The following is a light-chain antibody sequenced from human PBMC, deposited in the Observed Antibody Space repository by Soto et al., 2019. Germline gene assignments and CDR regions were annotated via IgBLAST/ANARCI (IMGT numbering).Light chain of an antibody. CDR3: TSYISTTALTYV. Sequence: QSALPQPASVSGSPGQSITISCTGTRSDVGGYNYVSWYQQYPGKAPKLMIYEVSNRPSGVSNRFSGSTSGNTASLTISGLQAVDEADYYCTSYISTTALTYVFGHGTQGTV. V-gene: IGLV2-14*01. CDR1: RSDVGGYNY. J-gene: IGLJ1*01. CDR2: EVS.